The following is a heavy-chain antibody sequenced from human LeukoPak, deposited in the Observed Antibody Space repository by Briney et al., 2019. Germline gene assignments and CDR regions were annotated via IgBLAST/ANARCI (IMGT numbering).Heavy chain of an antibody. J-gene: IGHJ4*02. CDR1: GFSFSSYG. CDR3: AKDTSIGKYCTNGVCSPFDY. V-gene: IGHV3-23*01. D-gene: IGHD2-8*01. Sequence: GGSLRLSCAASGFSFSSYGMHWVRQAPGKGLECVSVISDSGDYTSYADSVRGRFTVSRDNSRNTLYLQMISLRPEDTAVYYCAKDTSIGKYCTNGVCSPFDYWGQGTLVTVSS. CDR2: ISDSGDYT.